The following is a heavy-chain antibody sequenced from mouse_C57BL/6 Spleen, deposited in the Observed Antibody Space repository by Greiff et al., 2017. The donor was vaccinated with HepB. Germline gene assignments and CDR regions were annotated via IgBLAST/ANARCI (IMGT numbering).Heavy chain of an antibody. V-gene: IGHV5-6*01. CDR3: ARERGPFDY. CDR1: GFTFSSYG. D-gene: IGHD4-1*01. J-gene: IGHJ2*01. Sequence: EVKLVESGGDLVKPGGSLKLSCAASGFTFSSYGMSWVRQTPDKRLEWVATISSGGSYTYYPDRVKGRFTISRDNAKNTLYLQMSSLKSEDTAMYYCARERGPFDYWGQGTTLTVSS. CDR2: ISSGGSYT.